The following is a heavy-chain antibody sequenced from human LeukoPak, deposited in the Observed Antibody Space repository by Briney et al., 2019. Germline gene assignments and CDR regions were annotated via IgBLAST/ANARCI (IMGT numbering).Heavy chain of an antibody. J-gene: IGHJ4*02. D-gene: IGHD6-19*01. V-gene: IGHV3-23*01. Sequence: PGGSLRLSCAASGFTFSSYGMSWVRQAPGKGLEWVSAISGSGGSTYYADSVKGRFTISRDNSKNTLYLQLNSLRAEDTAVYYCAKGGGRRGSGWLDYFDYWGQGTLVTVSS. CDR2: ISGSGGST. CDR1: GFTFSSYG. CDR3: AKGGGRRGSGWLDYFDY.